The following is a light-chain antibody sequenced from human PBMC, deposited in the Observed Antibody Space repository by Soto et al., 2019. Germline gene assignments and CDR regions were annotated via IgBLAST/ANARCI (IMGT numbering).Light chain of an antibody. CDR1: SSDIGRYNL. CDR2: EDI. Sequence: QSALTQPASVSGSPGQSITISCTGISSDIGRYNLVSWYQQHPGKAPKLIIYEDIERPSGVSDRFSGSKSGNTASLTISGLQTEDEADYYCCSYAGGASVVFGGGTKLTVL. V-gene: IGLV2-23*01. CDR3: CSYAGGASVV. J-gene: IGLJ2*01.